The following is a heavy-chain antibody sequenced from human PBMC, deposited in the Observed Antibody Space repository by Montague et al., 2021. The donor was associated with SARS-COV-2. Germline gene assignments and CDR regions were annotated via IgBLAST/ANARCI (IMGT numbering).Heavy chain of an antibody. CDR1: GGSISSGSYY. CDR2: IYTSGST. D-gene: IGHD1-14*01. CDR3: AREGIPTPGAEWKILHYHGMDV. Sequence: TLSLTCTVSGGSISSGSYYWSWIRQPAGKGLEWIGRIYTSGSTNYNPSLKSRVTISVDTSKNQFSLKLTSVTAADTAVYYCAREGIPTPGAEWKILHYHGMDVWGQGTTVTVSS. J-gene: IGHJ6*02. V-gene: IGHV4-61*02.